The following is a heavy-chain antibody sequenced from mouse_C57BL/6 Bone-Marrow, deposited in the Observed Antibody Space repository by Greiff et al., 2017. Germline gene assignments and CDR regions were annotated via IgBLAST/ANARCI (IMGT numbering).Heavy chain of an antibody. CDR1: GYTFTSYW. V-gene: IGHV1-64*01. CDR2: IHPNSGST. CDR3: ARGFYYGYGGGVAY. D-gene: IGHD2-2*01. Sequence: VQLQQPGAELVKPGASVKLSCKASGYTFTSYWMHWVKQRPGQGLEWIGMIHPNSGSTNYNEKFKSKATLTVDKSSSTAYMQLSSLTSEDSAVYYCARGFYYGYGGGVAYWGQGTLVTVSA. J-gene: IGHJ3*01.